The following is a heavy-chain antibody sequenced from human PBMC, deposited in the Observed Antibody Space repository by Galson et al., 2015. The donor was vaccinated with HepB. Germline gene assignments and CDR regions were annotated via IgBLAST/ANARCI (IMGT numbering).Heavy chain of an antibody. Sequence: SVKVSCKASGGTFSSYTISWVRQAPGQGLEWMGRIIPILGIANYAQKFQGRVTITADKSTSTAYMELSSLRSEDTAVYYCARVRRGQWLIDYWGQGSLVTVSS. V-gene: IGHV1-69*02. D-gene: IGHD6-19*01. CDR3: ARVRRGQWLIDY. J-gene: IGHJ4*02. CDR2: IIPILGIA. CDR1: GGTFSSYT.